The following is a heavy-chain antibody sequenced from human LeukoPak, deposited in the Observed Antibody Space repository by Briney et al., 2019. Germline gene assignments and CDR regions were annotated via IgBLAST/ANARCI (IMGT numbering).Heavy chain of an antibody. D-gene: IGHD1-26*01. J-gene: IGHJ6*02. V-gene: IGHV1-2*02. CDR2: INPNSGGT. CDR3: ARDSRHSGSYSGGMDV. CDR1: GYTFTGYY. Sequence: GASVKVSCKASGYTFTGYYMHWVRQAPGQGLEWMGWINPNSGGTNYAQKFQGRVTMTRDTSISTAYMELSRLRSDDTAVYYCARDSRHSGSYSGGMDVWGQGTTVTVSS.